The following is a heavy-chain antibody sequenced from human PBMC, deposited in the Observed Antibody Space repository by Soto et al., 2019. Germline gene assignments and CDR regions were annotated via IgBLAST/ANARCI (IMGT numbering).Heavy chain of an antibody. J-gene: IGHJ4*02. CDR2: INSDESIT. Sequence: GGSLRLSCAASGFTFNSYWMHWVRQAPGKGLVWVSRINSDESITDYADSVKGRFTISRDNARNMLYLQMNSLRAEDTAVYYCARDFGPTIAARVPFDYWGQGILVTVSS. CDR3: ARDFGPTIAARVPFDY. V-gene: IGHV3-74*01. CDR1: GFTFNSYW. D-gene: IGHD6-6*01.